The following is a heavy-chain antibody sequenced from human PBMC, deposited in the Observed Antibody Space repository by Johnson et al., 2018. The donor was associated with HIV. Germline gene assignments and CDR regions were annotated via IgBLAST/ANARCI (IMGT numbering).Heavy chain of an antibody. CDR1: GFTFSSYG. J-gene: IGHJ3*02. D-gene: IGHD6-19*01. CDR3: AREPGIAVAGTDAFDI. Sequence: QVQLVESGGGVVQPGGSLRLSCAASGFTFSSYGMHWVRQAPGKGLEWVAFIRYDGSNKYYADSVKGRFTMSRDNSKNTLYLHMKSLRPEDTSIYYCAREPGIAVAGTDAFDIWGQGTMVTVSS. V-gene: IGHV3-30*02. CDR2: IRYDGSNK.